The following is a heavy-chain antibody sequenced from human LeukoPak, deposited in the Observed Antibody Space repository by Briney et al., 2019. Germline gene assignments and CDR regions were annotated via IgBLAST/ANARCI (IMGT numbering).Heavy chain of an antibody. CDR2: FYPGDSDT. CDR3: ASHDCSSTSCSWFDP. Sequence: GGSLKIFCRGSGDSFTSYWIGWGRQMAGEGRGGMGIFYPGDSDTTHSPSFQGPVPISAAKSISTAYLQSSSLKASDTAMYYCASHDCSSTSCSWFDPWGQGTLVTVSS. D-gene: IGHD2-2*01. CDR1: GDSFTSYW. J-gene: IGHJ5*02. V-gene: IGHV5-51*01.